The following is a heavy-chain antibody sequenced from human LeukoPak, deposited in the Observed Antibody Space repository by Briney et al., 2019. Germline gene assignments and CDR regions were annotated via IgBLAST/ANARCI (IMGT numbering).Heavy chain of an antibody. J-gene: IGHJ4*02. CDR2: IYHSGST. V-gene: IGHV4-30-2*01. Sequence: SQTLSLTCTVSGGSISSGGYYWSWIRQPPGKGLEWIGYIYHSGSTYYNPSLKSRVTISVDRSKNQFSLKLSSVTAADTAVYYCARERRAYYDFWSGYPDDYWGQGTLVTVSS. CDR3: ARERRAYYDFWSGYPDDY. D-gene: IGHD3-3*01. CDR1: GGSISSGGYY.